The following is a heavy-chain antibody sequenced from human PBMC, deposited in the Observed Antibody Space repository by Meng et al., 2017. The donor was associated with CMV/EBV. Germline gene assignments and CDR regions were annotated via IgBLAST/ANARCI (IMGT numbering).Heavy chain of an antibody. D-gene: IGHD3-10*01. Sequence: SVKVSCKASGGTFSSNTITWVRQAPGQGLEWMGRTIPILGIADYAQKFQGRLTITADKSTRTAFMELRSLRSEDTAVYYCARSLGPPFGDLLYLWGQGTLVTVSS. CDR1: GGTFSSNT. V-gene: IGHV1-69*02. J-gene: IGHJ5*02. CDR3: ARSLGPPFGDLLYL. CDR2: TIPILGIA.